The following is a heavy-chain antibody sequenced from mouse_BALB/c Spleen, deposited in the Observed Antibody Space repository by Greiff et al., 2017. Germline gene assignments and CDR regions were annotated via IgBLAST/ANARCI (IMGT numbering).Heavy chain of an antibody. D-gene: IGHD1-2*01. CDR3: ARNYGSFDY. J-gene: IGHJ2*01. CDR2: ISYSGST. V-gene: IGHV3-2*02. CDR1: GYSITSDYA. Sequence: EVQLVESGPGLVKPSQSLSLTCTVTGYSITSDYAWNWIRQFPGNKLEWMGYISYSGSTSYNPSLKSRISITRDTSKNQFFLQLNSVTTEDTATYYCARNYGSFDYWGQGTTLTVSS.